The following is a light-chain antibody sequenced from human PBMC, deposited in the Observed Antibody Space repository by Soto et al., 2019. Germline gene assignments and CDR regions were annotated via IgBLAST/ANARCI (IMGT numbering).Light chain of an antibody. Sequence: QSALTQPASVSGSPGQSITISCTGTSSDVGGYNYVSGYQQHPGKAPKLMIYEVSNRPSGVSNRFSGSKSGNTASLTISGLQAEEEADYYCSSYTSSSTLVVFGGGTKLTVL. J-gene: IGLJ2*01. CDR2: EVS. CDR1: SSDVGGYNY. V-gene: IGLV2-14*01. CDR3: SSYTSSSTLVV.